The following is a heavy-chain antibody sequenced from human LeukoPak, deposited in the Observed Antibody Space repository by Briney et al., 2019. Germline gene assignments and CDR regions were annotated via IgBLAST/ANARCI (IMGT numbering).Heavy chain of an antibody. CDR3: ARRGGGYSCGLGAFDI. CDR2: IYPGDSDT. CDR1: GYSFTSYW. V-gene: IGHV5-51*01. Sequence: GEPLKISCKGSGYSFTSYWIGWVRQMPGKGLGWMGIIYPGDSDTRYSPSFQGQVTISADKSISTAYLQWSSLKASDTAMYYCARRGGGYSCGLGAFDIWGQGTMVTVSS. J-gene: IGHJ3*02. D-gene: IGHD5-18*01.